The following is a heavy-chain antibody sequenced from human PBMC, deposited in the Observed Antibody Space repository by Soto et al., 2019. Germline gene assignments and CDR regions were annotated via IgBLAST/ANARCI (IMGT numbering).Heavy chain of an antibody. CDR2: IIPTFGTG. CDR1: GGTFNNYA. J-gene: IGHJ6*02. Sequence: QVLLVQSGPEVKKPGSSVKVSCKASGGTFNNYAINWVRQAPGKGLEWMGGIIPTFGTGNHAQKFQGRVTITADESTTTAYMELNSLRSEDPAIYYCASVDGTLVRGGRSSPYEMDVWGQGTTVIVSS. CDR3: ASVDGTLVRGGRSSPYEMDV. D-gene: IGHD3-10*01. V-gene: IGHV1-69*01.